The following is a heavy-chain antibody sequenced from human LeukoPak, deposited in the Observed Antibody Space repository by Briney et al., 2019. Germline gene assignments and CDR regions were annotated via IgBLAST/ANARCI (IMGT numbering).Heavy chain of an antibody. J-gene: IGHJ3*02. D-gene: IGHD6-19*01. CDR1: GFTFSSYA. Sequence: GGSLRLSCAASGFTFSSYAMSWVRQAPGKGLEWVSGISGSGGSTYYADSVKGRFTISRDNSKNTLYLQMNSLRTEDTAVYYCARPETQYSSGLDGFDIWGQGTMVTVSS. CDR3: ARPETQYSSGLDGFDI. CDR2: ISGSGGST. V-gene: IGHV3-23*01.